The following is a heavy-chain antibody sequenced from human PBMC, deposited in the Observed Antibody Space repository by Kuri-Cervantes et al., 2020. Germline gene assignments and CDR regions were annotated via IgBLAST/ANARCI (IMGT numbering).Heavy chain of an antibody. J-gene: IGHJ5*02. Sequence: SLKISCAASGFTFSSYSMNWVRQAPGKGLEWVSGISWNSGSIGYADSVKGRFTISRDNAKNSLYLQMNSLRAEDTALYYCAKDPHALGSGEGLNWFDPWGQGTLVTVSS. CDR2: ISWNSGSI. D-gene: IGHD3-10*01. V-gene: IGHV3-9*01. CDR1: GFTFSSYS. CDR3: AKDPHALGSGEGLNWFDP.